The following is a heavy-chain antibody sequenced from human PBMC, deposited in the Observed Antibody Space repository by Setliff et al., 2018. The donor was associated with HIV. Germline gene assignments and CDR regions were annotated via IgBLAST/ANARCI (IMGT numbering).Heavy chain of an antibody. J-gene: IGHJ4*02. CDR3: ARAFRYGSGSPVDF. CDR2: IGAIDGIT. D-gene: IGHD3-10*01. Sequence: ASVKVSCKTSGYTFINYGLIWVRQAPGEGLEWMGWIGAIDGITNYALNLRERITLTTETSTSTAYMELRSLTSDDTAIYYCARAFRYGSGSPVDFWGQGTLVTVSS. V-gene: IGHV1-18*01. CDR1: GYTFINYG.